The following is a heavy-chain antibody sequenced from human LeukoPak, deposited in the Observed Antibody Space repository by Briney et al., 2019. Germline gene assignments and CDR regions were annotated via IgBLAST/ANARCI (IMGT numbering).Heavy chain of an antibody. CDR3: AKDVGNWNGNFDY. CDR2: ISGSGGST. CDR1: GFTFSNSA. J-gene: IGHJ4*02. D-gene: IGHD1-20*01. V-gene: IGHV3-23*01. Sequence: GGSLRLSCAASGFTFSNSAMSWVRQAPGKGLEWVSAISGSGGSTSYSDSVKGRFTISRDNSKNTLYLQMNSLRAEDTAVYYCAKDVGNWNGNFDYWGQGTLVTVSS.